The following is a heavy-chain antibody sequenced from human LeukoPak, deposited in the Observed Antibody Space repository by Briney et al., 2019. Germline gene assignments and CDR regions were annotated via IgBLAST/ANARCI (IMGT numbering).Heavy chain of an antibody. Sequence: PGRSLRLSCAAXGXXXXXXXXXXXXXAXXXXLXXVXXXXYXXXNKXYXDXVXGRXTISXDXSKNTLYLQMNSLRAEDTAVYYXARAWTPPSTVTTLSDAFDIWGQGTMVTVSS. CDR1: GXXXXXXX. V-gene: IGHV3-33*01. J-gene: IGHJ3*02. CDR2: XXYXXXNK. CDR3: ARAWTPPSTVTTLSDAFDI. D-gene: IGHD4-17*01.